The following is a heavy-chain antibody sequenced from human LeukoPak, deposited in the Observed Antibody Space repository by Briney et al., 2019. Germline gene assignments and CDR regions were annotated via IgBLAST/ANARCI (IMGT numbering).Heavy chain of an antibody. D-gene: IGHD2-2*01. V-gene: IGHV3-23*01. CDR3: AKAGYARGSTSADSPYNYYYYYMDV. CDR2: ISGSGGST. CDR1: GFTFSSYP. Sequence: GGSLRLSCAASGFTFSSYPMSWARQAPGKGLEWVSYISGSGGSTYYADSVKGRFTISREISKNTLYLQMNSVRAEHTAVYYCAKAGYARGSTSADSPYNYYYYYMDVWGKGTTVTVSS. J-gene: IGHJ6*03.